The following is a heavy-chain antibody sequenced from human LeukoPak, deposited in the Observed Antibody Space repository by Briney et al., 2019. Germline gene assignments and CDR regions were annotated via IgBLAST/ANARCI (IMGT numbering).Heavy chain of an antibody. J-gene: IGHJ3*02. Sequence: PGGSLRLSCAASGFTFSTYEINWVRQAPGKGLEWLSYISSSGGTIYYADPVKGRFTISRDNAKNSLYLHMNSLRAEDTAVYYCAREVWGGYCGGDCYSEGAFDIWGQGTMVTVSS. V-gene: IGHV3-48*03. CDR1: GFTFSTYE. D-gene: IGHD2-21*02. CDR3: AREVWGGYCGGDCYSEGAFDI. CDR2: ISSSGGTI.